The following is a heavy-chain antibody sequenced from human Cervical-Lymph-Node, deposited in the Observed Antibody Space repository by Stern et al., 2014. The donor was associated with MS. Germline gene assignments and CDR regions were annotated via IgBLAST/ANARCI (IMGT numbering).Heavy chain of an antibody. D-gene: IGHD4-17*01. V-gene: IGHV5-51*01. CDR3: ARDYGDYAFDY. J-gene: IGHJ4*02. CDR2: IHPGDSDT. Sequence: EVQLVQSGAEVKKPGESLKISCKGSGYSFTANWIAWVRQMPGKGLEWMGIIHPGDSDTRYSPSFQGKVTISAAKYSSTAYLHWSSLNASDTAMYFCARDYGDYAFDYWGQGTLVTLSS. CDR1: GYSFTANW.